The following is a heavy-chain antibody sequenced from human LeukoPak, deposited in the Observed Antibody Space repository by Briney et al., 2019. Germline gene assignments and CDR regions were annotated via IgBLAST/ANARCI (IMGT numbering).Heavy chain of an antibody. Sequence: SETLSLTCTASGGPVGSGSYCWSWIRQTPGKTLEWIGYICDSGSIDHNPSLKSRVTISMDTSKSHFSLKLSSVTAADTAVYYCASLYSGSYLFSNYFDYWGQGTLVTASS. J-gene: IGHJ4*02. V-gene: IGHV4-61*03. D-gene: IGHD1-26*01. CDR2: ICDSGSI. CDR1: GGPVGSGSYC. CDR3: ASLYSGSYLFSNYFDY.